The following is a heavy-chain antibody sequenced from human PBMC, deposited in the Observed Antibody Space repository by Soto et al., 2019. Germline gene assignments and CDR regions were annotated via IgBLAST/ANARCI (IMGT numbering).Heavy chain of an antibody. D-gene: IGHD3-22*01. CDR2: TYYNGNA. CDR1: GGSIDRSNYY. V-gene: IGHV4-39*01. Sequence: QLQLQESGPGLVKPSETLSLTCTVSGGSIDRSNYYWDWIRQPPGKGLEWIGTTYYNGNAYYNPSLKSRVTMSVDPSKHQFSLKLISVTAADTAVYYCARHFVAVVIKGWGYWGQGTLVTVSS. J-gene: IGHJ4*02. CDR3: ARHFVAVVIKGWGY.